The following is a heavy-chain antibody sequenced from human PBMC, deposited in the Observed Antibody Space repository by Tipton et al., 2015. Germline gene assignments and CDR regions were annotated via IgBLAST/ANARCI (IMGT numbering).Heavy chain of an antibody. CDR1: GGSINFYY. Sequence: TLSLTCTVSGGSINFYYWTWIRQPPGKGLEYIGYIYHSGRASYNPSLKSRVTISVNTSKTHVSLKLSSVTAADTAVYYCARDRPMRLYDISTDPHARERGLFDYWGQGPLAPVSA. J-gene: IGHJ4*02. D-gene: IGHD3-9*01. V-gene: IGHV4-59*01. CDR3: ARDRPMRLYDISTDPHARERGLFDY. CDR2: IYHSGRA.